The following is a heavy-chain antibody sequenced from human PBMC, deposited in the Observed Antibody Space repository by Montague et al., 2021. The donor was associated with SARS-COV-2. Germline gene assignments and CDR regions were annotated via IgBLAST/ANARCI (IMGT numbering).Heavy chain of an antibody. CDR3: ARGISLFDA. CDR2: INGARSRT. CDR1: GFIFSDYN. Sequence: SLRLSCAASGFIFSDYNMTWVRQTPGKGLEWISYINGARSRTNYADSVKGRFTISRDNAKNSLFLQMNSLRVEDTAVYYCARGISLFDAWGQGTMVTVSS. J-gene: IGHJ5*02. V-gene: IGHV3-11*05.